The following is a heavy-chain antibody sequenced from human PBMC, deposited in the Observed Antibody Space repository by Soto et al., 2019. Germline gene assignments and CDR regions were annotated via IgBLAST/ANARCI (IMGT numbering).Heavy chain of an antibody. Sequence: QVHLQESGPGLVKPSQTLSLTCTVSGGSISSGDYYWSWIRQPPGKGLEWIGYISYSGSTHYNPSLKSRATISVDTSKNQFSLKLSSVTAADTAVYYCARDGAARGSYYYDMDVWGQGTTVTVSS. V-gene: IGHV4-30-4*01. CDR3: ARDGAARGSYYYDMDV. J-gene: IGHJ6*02. CDR2: ISYSGST. CDR1: GGSISSGDYY. D-gene: IGHD6-6*01.